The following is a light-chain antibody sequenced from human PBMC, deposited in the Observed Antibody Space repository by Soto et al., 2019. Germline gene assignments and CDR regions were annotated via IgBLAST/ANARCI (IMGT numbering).Light chain of an antibody. CDR2: GAS. J-gene: IGKJ1*01. CDR1: QSVGGY. CDR3: QQRGNWPRT. V-gene: IGKV3-11*01. Sequence: EIVLTQSPATVSLSPGEGATLSCRASQSVGGYLAWYQQKPGQAPRLLIYGASKRATGIPARFSGGGSGTDFTLTIRSLEPEDFAVYYCQQRGNWPRTFGQGTKVDIK.